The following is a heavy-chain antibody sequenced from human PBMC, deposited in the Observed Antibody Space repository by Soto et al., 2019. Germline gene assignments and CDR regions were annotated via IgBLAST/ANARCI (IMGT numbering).Heavy chain of an antibody. V-gene: IGHV1-18*01. Sequence: QVQLVQSGGEVKQPGASVKVSCKTSGYTFSNYGISWVRQAPGQGLEWVGWISGYNGNTKHAQNVQGRVTLTTDTSTSTAYMELRSLTSDDTAVYYCARDRDTSGWYLSNYWGQGTLVSVSS. CDR2: ISGYNGNT. CDR1: GYTFSNYG. CDR3: ARDRDTSGWYLSNY. D-gene: IGHD6-19*01. J-gene: IGHJ4*02.